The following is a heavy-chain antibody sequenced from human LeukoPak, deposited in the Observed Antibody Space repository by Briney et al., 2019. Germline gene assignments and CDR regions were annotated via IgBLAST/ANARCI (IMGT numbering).Heavy chain of an antibody. CDR2: IYYSGST. CDR1: GGSISSYY. J-gene: IGHJ5*02. V-gene: IGHV4-59*01. D-gene: IGHD2-15*01. CDR3: ARRSGPLLKLLYCSGGSCSDNWFDP. Sequence: PSETLSLTCTVSGGSISSYYWSWIRQPPGKGLEWIGYIYYSGSTNYNPSLKSRVTISVDTSKNQFSLKLSSVTAADTAVYYCARRSGPLLKLLYCSGGSCSDNWFDPWGQGTLVTVSS.